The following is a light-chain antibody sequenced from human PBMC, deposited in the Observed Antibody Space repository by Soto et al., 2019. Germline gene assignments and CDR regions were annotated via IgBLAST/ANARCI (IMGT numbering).Light chain of an antibody. V-gene: IGKV1-5*03. Sequence: DIQMTQSPSTLSGSVGDSVGLTCHSSQTISSWLAWYQQKPVKAAKLLIYKASTLKSGVPSRFSGSGSGTEFTLTISSLQPDDFATYYCQHYNSYSEAFGQGTKVDIK. J-gene: IGKJ1*01. CDR2: KAS. CDR3: QHYNSYSEA. CDR1: QTISSW.